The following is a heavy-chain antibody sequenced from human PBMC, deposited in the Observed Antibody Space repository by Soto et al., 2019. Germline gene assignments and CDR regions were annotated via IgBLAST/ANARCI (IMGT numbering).Heavy chain of an antibody. CDR3: ARGFVETAMAFDY. D-gene: IGHD5-18*01. CDR1: GASINSGGYF. CDR2: IHYSGST. Sequence: QVQLQESGPGLVKPSQTLSLACSVSGASINSGGYFWSWIRQLPGKGLEWIGYIHYSGSTYYNPSLKSVVVMSMDTSKNDFSLKLSSVTAADTAVFYCARGFVETAMAFDYWGQGALVTVSS. J-gene: IGHJ4*02. V-gene: IGHV4-31*01.